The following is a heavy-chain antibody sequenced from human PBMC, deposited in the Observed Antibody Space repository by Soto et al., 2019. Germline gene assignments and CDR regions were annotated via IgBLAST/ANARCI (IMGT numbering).Heavy chain of an antibody. D-gene: IGHD4-17*01. J-gene: IGHJ6*02. CDR2: ISGGGGST. Sequence: PGGSLSLSCTASGLTFSNYAMSWVRQAPGKGLEFVSFISGGGGSTYSADSVKGRFTVSRDNLKNTLSLQMNSLRVEDTAVYYCVKLLRSWYGHNALDVWGQGTTVTVSS. CDR3: VKLLRSWYGHNALDV. V-gene: IGHV3-23*01. CDR1: GLTFSNYA.